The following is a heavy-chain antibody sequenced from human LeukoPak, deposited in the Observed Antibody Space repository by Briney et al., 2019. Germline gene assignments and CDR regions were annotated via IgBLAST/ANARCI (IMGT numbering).Heavy chain of an antibody. J-gene: IGHJ4*02. V-gene: IGHV4-39*01. CDR3: ARHSMSGFWHLFFY. D-gene: IGHD3-3*01. Sequence: PSETLSLTCTVSSDSISSSSYYWGWIRQPPGKGLDWIGSIYYSGSTYYNPSLKSRVTISVDTSKTQSSLKLSAVTAADTAVYYCARHSMSGFWHLFFYCGQGTLVTVSS. CDR1: SDSISSSSYY. CDR2: IYYSGST.